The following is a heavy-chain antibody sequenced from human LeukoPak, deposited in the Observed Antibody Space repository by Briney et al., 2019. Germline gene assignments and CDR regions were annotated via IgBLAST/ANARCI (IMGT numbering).Heavy chain of an antibody. Sequence: SETLSLTCTVSGGSISSYYWSWIRQPPGKGLEWIGYIYYSGSTNYNPSLKSRVTISVDTSKNQFSLKLSSVTAADTAVYYCARVYGDYFFVFDYWGQGTLVTVSS. J-gene: IGHJ4*02. CDR1: GGSISSYY. V-gene: IGHV4-59*01. D-gene: IGHD4-17*01. CDR3: ARVYGDYFFVFDY. CDR2: IYYSGST.